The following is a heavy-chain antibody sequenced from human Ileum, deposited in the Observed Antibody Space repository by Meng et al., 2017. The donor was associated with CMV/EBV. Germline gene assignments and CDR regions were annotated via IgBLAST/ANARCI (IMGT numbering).Heavy chain of an antibody. CDR3: ARVSGLRSGDD. Sequence: SETLSLTCAVYGGSLSGYYWSWIRQPPGKGLEVIGEINYSGSTTYNPSLKSRLSISRDTSKNQFALKLNSVTAADTAVYYCARVSGLRSGDDWGQGTLVTVSS. D-gene: IGHD3-3*01. CDR1: GGSLSGYY. V-gene: IGHV4-34*01. J-gene: IGHJ4*02. CDR2: INYSGST.